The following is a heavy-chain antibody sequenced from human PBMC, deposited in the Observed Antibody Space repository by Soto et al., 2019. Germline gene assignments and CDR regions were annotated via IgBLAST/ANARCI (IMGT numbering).Heavy chain of an antibody. V-gene: IGHV1-69*13. CDR2: IIPILGTA. Sequence: SVKDSCKASGGTFSSYAISWGRQAPGQGLEWMGGIIPILGTANYAQKFQGRVTITADESTSTAYMELSSLRSEDTAVYYCARGSGGYSYGYPFDYWGQGTLVTVSS. CDR3: ARGSGGYSYGYPFDY. CDR1: GGTFSSYA. D-gene: IGHD5-18*01. J-gene: IGHJ4*02.